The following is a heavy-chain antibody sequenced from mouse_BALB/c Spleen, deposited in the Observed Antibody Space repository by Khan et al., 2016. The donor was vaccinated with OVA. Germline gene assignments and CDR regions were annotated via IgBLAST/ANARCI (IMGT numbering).Heavy chain of an antibody. CDR2: ISSGGSYT. J-gene: IGHJ3*01. CDR3: ARLAYYYNSEGFAY. Sequence: EVELVESGGDLEKPGGSLKLSCAASGFTFSTYGMSWVRQTPDKRLEWVATISSGGSYTYYPDSVKGRFTISRDNAKNTLYLQMSSLKSEDTAMYYCARLAYYYNSEGFAYWGQGTLVTVSA. V-gene: IGHV5-6*01. CDR1: GFTFSTYG. D-gene: IGHD1-1*01.